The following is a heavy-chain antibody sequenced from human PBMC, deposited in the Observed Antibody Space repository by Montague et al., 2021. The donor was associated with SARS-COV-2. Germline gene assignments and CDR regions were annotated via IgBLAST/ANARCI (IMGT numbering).Heavy chain of an antibody. CDR1: GLTFKSYG. V-gene: IGHV3-21*01. D-gene: IGHD2-2*03. J-gene: IGHJ4*02. CDR3: ATSAGVGYCSSISCPDFFDF. Sequence: SLRLSCAASGLTFKSYGMNWIRQAPGKGLEWVASISSSGNYLYYADSVKGRFTISRDNAQNSLNLQMNSLSAEDTAMYYCATSAGVGYCSSISCPDFFDFWGQGTLVTVSP. CDR2: ISSSGNYL.